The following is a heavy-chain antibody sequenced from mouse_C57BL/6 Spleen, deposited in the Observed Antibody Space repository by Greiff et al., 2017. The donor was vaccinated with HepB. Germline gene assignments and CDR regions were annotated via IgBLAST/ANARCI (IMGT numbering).Heavy chain of an antibody. V-gene: IGHV1-62-2*01. CDR1: GYTFTEYT. D-gene: IGHD2-1*01. J-gene: IGHJ3*01. CDR2: FYPGSGSI. CDR3: ARRRDGNWFAY. Sequence: VQLVESGAELVKPGASVKLSCKASGYTFTEYTIHWVKQRSGQGLEWIGWFYPGSGSIKYNEKFKDKATLTVNKSSSTAYMELRSLTSEDSAVYYCARRRDGNWFAYWGQGTLVTVSA.